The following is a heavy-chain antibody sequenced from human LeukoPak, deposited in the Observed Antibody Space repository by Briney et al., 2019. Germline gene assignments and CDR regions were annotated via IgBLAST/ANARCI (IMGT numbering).Heavy chain of an antibody. D-gene: IGHD3-3*01. CDR3: ARGSDFWSGFHWFDP. CDR1: GGTFSSYA. V-gene: IGHV1-69*05. J-gene: IGHJ5*02. Sequence: SVKVSCKASGGTFSSYAISWVRQAPGQGLEWMGGIIPIFGTANYAQKFQGRVMITTDESTSTAYMELSSLRSEDTAVYYCARGSDFWSGFHWFDPWGQGTLVTVSS. CDR2: IIPIFGTA.